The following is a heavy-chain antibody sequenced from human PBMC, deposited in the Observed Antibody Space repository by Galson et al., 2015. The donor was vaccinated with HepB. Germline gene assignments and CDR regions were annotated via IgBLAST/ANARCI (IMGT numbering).Heavy chain of an antibody. CDR3: AKEGYSYGLTDWPGFDP. D-gene: IGHD5-18*01. CDR1: GFTFSTYA. V-gene: IGHV3-23*01. CDR2: ISGSGGST. Sequence: SLRLSCAAPGFTFSTYAMSWVRQAPGRGLEWVSGISGSGGSTFYADSVKGRFTISRDNSKNTLYLQMNSLRAEDTAVYFCAKEGYSYGLTDWPGFDPWGQGTLVTVSS. J-gene: IGHJ5*02.